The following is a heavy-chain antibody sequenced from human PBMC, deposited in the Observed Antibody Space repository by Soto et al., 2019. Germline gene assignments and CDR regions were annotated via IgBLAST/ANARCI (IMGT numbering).Heavy chain of an antibody. CDR3: ARDYGPPNYYYRMDV. J-gene: IGHJ6*02. V-gene: IGHV3-53*01. CDR2: IYRGGST. Sequence: AGGSLRLSCAASGFTVTNNYMSWVRQAPGKGLEWVSVIYRGGSTYYADSVKGRFTISRDNSKNTLYLQMNSLRTEDTAVYYCARDYGPPNYYYRMDVWGQGTTVTVSS. D-gene: IGHD3-10*01. CDR1: GFTVTNNY.